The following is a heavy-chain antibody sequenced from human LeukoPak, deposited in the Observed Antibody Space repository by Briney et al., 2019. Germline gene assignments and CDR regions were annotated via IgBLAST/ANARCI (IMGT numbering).Heavy chain of an antibody. D-gene: IGHD2-21*01. V-gene: IGHV4-39*01. CDR2: IYYTGST. J-gene: IGHJ4*02. CDR1: GGSISSSSYY. CDR3: ARRVAVTECLDY. Sequence: MALETLSLTCTVSGGSISSSSYYWGWIRQPPGKGLEWIGSIYYTGSTYYNPSLKSRVSISVDTSKNQFSLKLSSVTAADTAVYYCARRVAVTECLDYWGQGTLVTVSS.